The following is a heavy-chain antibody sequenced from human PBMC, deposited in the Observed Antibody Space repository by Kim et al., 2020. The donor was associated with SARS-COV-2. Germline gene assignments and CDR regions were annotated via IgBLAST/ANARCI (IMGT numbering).Heavy chain of an antibody. V-gene: IGHV3-21*01. Sequence: GGSLRLSCAASGFTFSSYSMNWVRQAPGKGLEWVSSISSSSSYIYYADSVKGRLTSARDNAKNSLYLQMNSLRAEDTAVYYCARGHYDYVWGSYEFDYWGQGTLVTVSS. D-gene: IGHD3-16*01. CDR2: ISSSSSYI. J-gene: IGHJ4*02. CDR1: GFTFSSYS. CDR3: ARGHYDYVWGSYEFDY.